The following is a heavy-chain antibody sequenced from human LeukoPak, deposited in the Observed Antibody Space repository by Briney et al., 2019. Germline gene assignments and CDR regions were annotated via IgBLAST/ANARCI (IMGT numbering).Heavy chain of an antibody. CDR3: TTGGHDILTGYYGHVDY. CDR1: GFTLSNAW. V-gene: IGHV3-15*01. Sequence: GGSLRLSCAASGFTLSNAWMSWVRQAPGKGLEWVGRIKRKTDGGTTDYAAPVEGRFTISRDDSKNTLYLQMNSLKTEDTAVYYCTTGGHDILTGYYGHVDYWGQGTLVTVSS. CDR2: IKRKTDGGTT. J-gene: IGHJ4*02. D-gene: IGHD3-9*01.